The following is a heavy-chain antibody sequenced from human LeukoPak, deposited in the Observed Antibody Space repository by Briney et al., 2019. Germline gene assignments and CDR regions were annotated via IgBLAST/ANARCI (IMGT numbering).Heavy chain of an antibody. Sequence: GGSLRLSCAASGFTFSSYSMNWVRQAPGKGLEWVSSISSSSSYIYYADSVKGRFTISRDNAKNSLYLQMNSLKAEDTAVYYCARVNRRDGYKILSPRTLDYWGQGTLVTVPS. D-gene: IGHD5-24*01. J-gene: IGHJ4*02. CDR3: ARVNRRDGYKILSPRTLDY. CDR2: ISSSSSYI. V-gene: IGHV3-21*01. CDR1: GFTFSSYS.